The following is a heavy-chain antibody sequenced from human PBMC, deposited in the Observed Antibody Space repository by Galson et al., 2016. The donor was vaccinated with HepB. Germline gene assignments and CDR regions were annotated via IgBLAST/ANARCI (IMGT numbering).Heavy chain of an antibody. CDR2: ITSNGRNT. J-gene: IGHJ4*02. Sequence: SLRLSCAASGFTFSYYAMHWVRQAPGKGLEYISGITSNGRNTYYADFVKGRFTISRDDSKNTLYLQMNSLSAGDTAVYYCGKHGGFDYWGQGALVTVSS. D-gene: IGHD3-16*01. CDR3: GKHGGFDY. V-gene: IGHV3-64D*06. CDR1: GFTFSYYA.